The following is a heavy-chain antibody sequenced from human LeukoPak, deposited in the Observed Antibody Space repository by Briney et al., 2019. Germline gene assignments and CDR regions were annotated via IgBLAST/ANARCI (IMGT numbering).Heavy chain of an antibody. Sequence: GGSLRLSCAASGFVFSHFNMRWVRQAPGKGLEWVAFIFYEEGKRSYSDSVKGRFTISRDISKRTLYLQMNGLRVEDTAVYYCAKDSATWGFDSWGQGTLVTVSS. CDR2: IFYEEGKR. D-gene: IGHD3-16*01. V-gene: IGHV3-30*02. J-gene: IGHJ4*02. CDR1: GFVFSHFN. CDR3: AKDSATWGFDS.